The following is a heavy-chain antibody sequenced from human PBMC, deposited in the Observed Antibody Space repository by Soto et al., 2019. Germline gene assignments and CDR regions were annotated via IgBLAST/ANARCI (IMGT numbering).Heavy chain of an antibody. CDR3: TGASFGALNSGGYLGY. J-gene: IGHJ4*02. CDR2: IDSNGGT. Sequence: SETLSLTCTVSDDSSSSYKWSWIRQPPGRRLEWIGYIDSNGGTSYNPSLQSRVTISIDTSTKQFSLKLTSVTAADTAVYYCTGASFGALNSGGYLGYWSRGTLVTVSS. V-gene: IGHV4-59*12. D-gene: IGHD3-16*01. CDR1: DDSSSSYK.